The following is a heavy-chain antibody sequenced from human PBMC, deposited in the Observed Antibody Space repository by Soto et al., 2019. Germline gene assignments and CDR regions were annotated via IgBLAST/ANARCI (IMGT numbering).Heavy chain of an antibody. Sequence: ETLSLTCDVYGGSFSGYFWNWMRQSPGKGLEWIGKVNHNGRNNYNPSLKSRVTISLDMSKKQISLKLTSVTAADTAVYYCARGGSSDWQVAFDFWGQGTMVTVSS. CDR2: VNHNGRN. V-gene: IGHV4-34*01. D-gene: IGHD6-19*01. CDR1: GGSFSGYF. CDR3: ARGGSSDWQVAFDF. J-gene: IGHJ3*01.